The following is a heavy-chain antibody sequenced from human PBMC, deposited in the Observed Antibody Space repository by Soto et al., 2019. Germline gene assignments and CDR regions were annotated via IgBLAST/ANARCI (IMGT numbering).Heavy chain of an antibody. V-gene: IGHV3-48*01. CDR3: DKDQRYGARSNSYCMDV. CDR1: GFTFSSHS. J-gene: IGHJ6*03. Sequence: EVQLAESGGGLVQPGGSLRLSCEASGFTFSSHSMNWVRQAPGKGLEWLSYISSTSFTIHYADSVKGRFTISRDNAKSSLYLQMNSLRGEDTAVYFCDKDQRYGARSNSYCMDVWGKGTRVTVSS. D-gene: IGHD4-17*01. CDR2: ISSTSFTI.